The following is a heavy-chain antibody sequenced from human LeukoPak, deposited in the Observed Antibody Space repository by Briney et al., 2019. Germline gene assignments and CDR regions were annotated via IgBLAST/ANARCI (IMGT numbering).Heavy chain of an antibody. J-gene: IGHJ4*02. D-gene: IGHD5-24*01. V-gene: IGHV3-21*01. CDR3: ARVGRWLQLFDY. CDR2: ISSSSSYI. Sequence: GGSLRLSCAASGFTFSSYSMNWVRQAPGKGLEWVSSISSSSSYIYYADSVKGRFTISRDNAKNSLYLQMNSLRAEDTAVYYCARVGRWLQLFDYWGQGTLVTVSS. CDR1: GFTFSSYS.